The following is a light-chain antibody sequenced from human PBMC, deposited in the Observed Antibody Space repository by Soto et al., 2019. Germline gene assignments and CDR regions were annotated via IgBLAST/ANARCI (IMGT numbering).Light chain of an antibody. CDR1: QSVSSS. J-gene: IGKJ3*01. CDR3: QQRSKLPFT. Sequence: IGFTQSQDTMSLSPWERATLSGRASQSVSSSLAWYQQKPGQAPRLLIYDASNKATGIPARFSGSGSGTDFTLTISSLEPGDFAVYYCQQRSKLPFTFCPGTKVDIK. V-gene: IGKV3-11*01. CDR2: DAS.